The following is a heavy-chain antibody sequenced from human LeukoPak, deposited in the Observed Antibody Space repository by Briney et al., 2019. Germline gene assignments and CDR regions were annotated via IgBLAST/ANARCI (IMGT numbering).Heavy chain of an antibody. Sequence: SVKVSCKASGGTFSSYAISWVRQAPGQGLEWMGGIIPIFGTTNYAQKFQGRVTITADESTSTAYMELSSLRSEDTAVYYCARGEVPPHYFDYWGQGTLVTVSS. V-gene: IGHV1-69*13. CDR1: GGTFSSYA. CDR3: ARGEVPPHYFDY. CDR2: IIPIFGTT. J-gene: IGHJ4*02.